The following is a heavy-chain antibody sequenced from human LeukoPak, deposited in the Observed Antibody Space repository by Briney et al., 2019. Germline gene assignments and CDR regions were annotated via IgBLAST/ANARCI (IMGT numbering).Heavy chain of an antibody. CDR1: GYTFTSYD. J-gene: IGHJ6*02. Sequence: ASVKVSCTASGYTFTSYDINWVRQATGQGLEWMGWMNPNSGNTGYAQKFQGRVTMTRNTSISTAYMELSSLRSEDTAVYYCARRAPTTILYYYYYGMDVWGQGTTVTVSS. CDR3: ARRAPTTILYYYYYGMDV. CDR2: MNPNSGNT. V-gene: IGHV1-8*01. D-gene: IGHD1-26*01.